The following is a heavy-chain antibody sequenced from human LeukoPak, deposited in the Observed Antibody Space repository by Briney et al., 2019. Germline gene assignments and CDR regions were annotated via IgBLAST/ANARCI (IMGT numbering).Heavy chain of an antibody. D-gene: IGHD5-18*01. CDR3: ARLVDTAMKYYFDY. CDR1: GYTFTSYA. J-gene: IGHJ4*02. Sequence: ASVKVSCKASGYTFTSYAMNWVRQAPGQGLEWMGWINTNTGNPTYAQGFIGRFVFSLDTSVSTAYLQISSLKAEDTAVYYCARLVDTAMKYYFDYWGQGTLVTVSS. CDR2: INTNTGNP. V-gene: IGHV7-4-1*02.